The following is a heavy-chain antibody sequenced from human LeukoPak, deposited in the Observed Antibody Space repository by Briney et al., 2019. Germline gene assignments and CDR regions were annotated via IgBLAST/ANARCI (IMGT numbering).Heavy chain of an antibody. CDR1: GFTFDNYA. J-gene: IGHJ3*02. CDR2: ISGGGPKR. D-gene: IGHD3-10*02. V-gene: IGHV3-23*01. Sequence: GGSLRLSCAASGFTFDNYAMNWVRQAPGKGLEWVSYISGGGPKRHYSDSVKGRFTISRDNPKNTLYLQINNLRAEDTAMYYCAKCSAGYYNDAFDIWGRGTMVTVSS. CDR3: AKCSAGYYNDAFDI.